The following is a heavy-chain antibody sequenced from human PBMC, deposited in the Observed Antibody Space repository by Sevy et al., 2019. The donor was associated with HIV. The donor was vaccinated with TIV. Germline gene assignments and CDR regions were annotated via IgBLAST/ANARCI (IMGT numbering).Heavy chain of an antibody. D-gene: IGHD3-22*01. J-gene: IGHJ1*01. CDR2: ISAYNGNT. CDR3: ACCYYYDSSGYPEWEYFQH. Sequence: ASVKVSCKASGYTFTSYGISWVRQAPGQGLEWMGWISAYNGNTNYAQKLQGRVTMTTDTSTSTAYMELRSLGSDDTAVYYCACCYYYDSSGYPEWEYFQHWGQGTLVTVSS. CDR1: GYTFTSYG. V-gene: IGHV1-18*01.